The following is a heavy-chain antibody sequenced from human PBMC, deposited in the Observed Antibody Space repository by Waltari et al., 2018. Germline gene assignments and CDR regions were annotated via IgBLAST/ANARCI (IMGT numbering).Heavy chain of an antibody. CDR1: GFPVSSNY. CDR2: SYSGGRT. V-gene: IGHV3-66*01. J-gene: IGHJ4*02. Sequence: EVQLVESGGGLVQPGGSLRLSCAAPGFPVSSNYMSWVRQAPGKGREWVSLSYSGGRTYYADSVKGRFTIARDNSKNTLYLQMNSLRAEDTAVYYCTRDAGAVAAEGDYWGQGTLVTVSS. D-gene: IGHD6-19*01. CDR3: TRDAGAVAAEGDY.